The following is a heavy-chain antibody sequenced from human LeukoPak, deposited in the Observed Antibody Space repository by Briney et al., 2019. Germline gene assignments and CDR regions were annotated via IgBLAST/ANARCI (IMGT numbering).Heavy chain of an antibody. D-gene: IGHD6-13*01. J-gene: IGHJ6*03. V-gene: IGHV1-18*01. CDR2: ISAYNGNT. Sequence: ASVKVSCKASGYTFTSYGITWVRQAPGQGLEWMGWISAYNGNTNYAQKLQGRVTMTTDTSTSTAYMELRSLRSDDTAVYYCARGGGAAADYSCYYMDVWGKGTTVTVSS. CDR3: ARGGGAAADYSCYYMDV. CDR1: GYTFTSYG.